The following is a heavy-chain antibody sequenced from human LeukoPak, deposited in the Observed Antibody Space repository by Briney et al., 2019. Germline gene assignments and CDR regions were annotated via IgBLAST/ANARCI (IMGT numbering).Heavy chain of an antibody. Sequence: GGSLRLSCAASGFTFSSYWMSWVRQAPGKGLEWVANIEQDGSEKYYVDSVKGRFTISRDNAKNSLYLQMNSLRAEDTAVYYCARDSRVTYYDFWSGYLNWFDPWGQGTLVTVSS. CDR2: IEQDGSEK. J-gene: IGHJ5*02. CDR3: ARDSRVTYYDFWSGYLNWFDP. V-gene: IGHV3-7*01. CDR1: GFTFSSYW. D-gene: IGHD3-3*01.